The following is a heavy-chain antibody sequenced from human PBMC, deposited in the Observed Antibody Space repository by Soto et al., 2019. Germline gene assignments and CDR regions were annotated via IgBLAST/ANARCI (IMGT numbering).Heavy chain of an antibody. CDR1: GFTFSDYW. CDR2: ISKDATGP. V-gene: IGHV3-74*01. D-gene: IGHD2-21*01. J-gene: IGHJ4*02. CDR3: VREAYGQGSWFADY. Sequence: EVYLVESGGALVQPGGSLRLSCEGSGFTFSDYWMQWVRQVPGKGPVWVSRISKDATGPIYADSVKGRFTISRDNAKNTLYLQMNSLRLEDTAVYYCVREAYGQGSWFADYWGQGTLVTVAS.